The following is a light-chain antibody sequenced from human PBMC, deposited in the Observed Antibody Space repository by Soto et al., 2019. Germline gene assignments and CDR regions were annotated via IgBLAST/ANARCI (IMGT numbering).Light chain of an antibody. CDR2: GAS. V-gene: IGKV3D-15*01. CDR3: QQFKNWPLT. Sequence: EIVMTQSPATLSVSPGERATLSCRASQSVSINLAWYQQKPGQAPRLLIYGASTRATGIPARFSGSGSGTEFTLTISSLQSEDFAVYYCQQFKNWPLTLGQGTRLEIK. J-gene: IGKJ5*01. CDR1: QSVSIN.